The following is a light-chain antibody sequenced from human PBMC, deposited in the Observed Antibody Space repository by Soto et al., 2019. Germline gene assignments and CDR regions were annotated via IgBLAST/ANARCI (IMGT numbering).Light chain of an antibody. Sequence: QSALTQPASVSGSPGQSINISCTGTSSDVVTYNLVSWYQQHPGKAPTVLIYEGTKRPSGVSNRFSGSKSGNTASLTISGLQAEDEADYYCSSYRSGGTFVFGSGTKLTVL. J-gene: IGLJ1*01. V-gene: IGLV2-14*02. CDR3: SSYRSGGTFV. CDR2: EGT. CDR1: SSDVVTYNL.